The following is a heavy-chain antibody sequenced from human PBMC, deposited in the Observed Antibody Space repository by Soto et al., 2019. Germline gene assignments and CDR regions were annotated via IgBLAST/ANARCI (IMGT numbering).Heavy chain of an antibody. CDR2: IIPIFGTA. CDR1: GGTFSSYA. V-gene: IGHV1-69*06. Sequence: SVKVSCKASGGTFSSYAISWVRQAPGQGLEWMGGIIPIFGTANYAQKFQGRVTITADKSTSTAYMELSSLRSEDTAVYYCARASSGIEAAGLNWFDPWGQGTLVTVSS. J-gene: IGHJ5*02. CDR3: ARASSGIEAAGLNWFDP. D-gene: IGHD6-13*01.